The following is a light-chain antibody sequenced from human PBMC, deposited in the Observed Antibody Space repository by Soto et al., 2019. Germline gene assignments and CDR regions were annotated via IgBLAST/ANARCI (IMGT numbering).Light chain of an antibody. V-gene: IGKV1-9*01. Sequence: IQLTQSPSSLSASVGDRVTITCRASQGISSYLAWYQQKPGKAPKLLIYAASTLQIGVPSRFSGSGSGTDFTLTISSLQTEDFATYYCQQLNSYPLPFGGGTKVEIK. CDR2: AAS. J-gene: IGKJ4*01. CDR3: QQLNSYPLP. CDR1: QGISSY.